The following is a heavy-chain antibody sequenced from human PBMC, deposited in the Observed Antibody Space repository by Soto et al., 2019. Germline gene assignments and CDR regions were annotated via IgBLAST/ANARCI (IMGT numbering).Heavy chain of an antibody. Sequence: EVQLLESGGGLVQPGGSLRLSCAASGLTFSSYAMSWVPQAQGKGLEWVSAISGSGGSTYYADSVKGRFTISRDNSKNTLYLQMNSLRAEDTAVYYCAKDPRRVDYVSYWGQGTLVTVSS. CDR2: ISGSGGST. CDR1: GLTFSSYA. J-gene: IGHJ4*02. CDR3: AKDPRRVDYVSY. V-gene: IGHV3-23*01.